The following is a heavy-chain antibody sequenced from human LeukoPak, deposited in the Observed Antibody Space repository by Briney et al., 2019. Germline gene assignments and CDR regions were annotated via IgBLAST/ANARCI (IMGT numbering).Heavy chain of an antibody. D-gene: IGHD6-19*01. Sequence: SGPTLVKPTQTLTLTCTFSGFSLSTGGVGVGWIRQPPGKALEWLALIYWDDDERYSPSLKTRLTISKDTSKNQVVLTMTNMDPVDTATYYCARTLLRGIAVAGAIDYWGQGTLVTVSS. CDR1: GFSLSTGGVG. CDR2: IYWDDDE. V-gene: IGHV2-5*02. CDR3: ARTLLRGIAVAGAIDY. J-gene: IGHJ4*02.